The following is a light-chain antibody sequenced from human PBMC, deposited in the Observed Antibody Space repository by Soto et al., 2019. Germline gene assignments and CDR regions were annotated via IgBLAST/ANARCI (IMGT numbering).Light chain of an antibody. Sequence: DIVMTQSPDSLAVSLCERATLSCRASQSVSSSYLAWYQQKTGQAPRLLIYGASSRATGIPDRFSGSGSGTDVTLTISRLEPEEVAGYYCQQYGSSPITFGQGTRLEI. J-gene: IGKJ5*01. CDR1: QSVSSSY. CDR3: QQYGSSPIT. V-gene: IGKV3-20*01. CDR2: GAS.